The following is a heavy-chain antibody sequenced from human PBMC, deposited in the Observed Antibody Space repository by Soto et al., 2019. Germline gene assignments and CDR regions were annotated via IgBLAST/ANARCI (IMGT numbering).Heavy chain of an antibody. J-gene: IGHJ3*02. CDR1: GYTFTSYG. D-gene: IGHD6-6*01. V-gene: IGHV1-18*04. Sequence: GASVKVSCKASGYTFTSYGISWVRQAPGQGLEWMGWISAYNGNTNYAQKLQGRVTMTTDTSTSTAYMELRSLRSDDTAVYYCARVGFEYRSSSRAFDIWGQGTMVTVSS. CDR2: ISAYNGNT. CDR3: ARVGFEYRSSSRAFDI.